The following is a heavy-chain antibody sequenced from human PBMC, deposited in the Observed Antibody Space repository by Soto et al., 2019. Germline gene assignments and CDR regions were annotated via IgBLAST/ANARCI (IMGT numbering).Heavy chain of an antibody. CDR3: ARVTLGYCISTNCFFDY. D-gene: IGHD2-2*01. Sequence: GASVKVSCKASGHTLTTYDMYWVPQAPGQRLEWMGWINGDNAKTKYSQEFQGRVTITRSLRSEDTAVYYCARVTLGYCISTNCFFDYWGQGTLVTVSS. V-gene: IGHV1-3*01. CDR2: INGDNAKT. J-gene: IGHJ4*02. CDR1: GHTLTTYD.